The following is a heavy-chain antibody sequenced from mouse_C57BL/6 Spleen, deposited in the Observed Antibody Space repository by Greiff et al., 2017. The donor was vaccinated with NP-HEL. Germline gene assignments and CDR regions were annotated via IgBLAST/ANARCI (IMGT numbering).Heavy chain of an antibody. CDR2: ISSGSSTI. J-gene: IGHJ3*01. CDR1: GFTFSDYG. Sequence: EVKLVESGGGLVKPGGSLKLSCAASGFTFSDYGMHWVRQAPEKGLEWVAYISSGSSTIYYVDTVKGRFTISRDNAKNTLFLQMTSLRSEDTAMYYCARGDYDAAWFAYWGQGTLVTVSA. CDR3: ARGDYDAAWFAY. V-gene: IGHV5-17*01. D-gene: IGHD2-4*01.